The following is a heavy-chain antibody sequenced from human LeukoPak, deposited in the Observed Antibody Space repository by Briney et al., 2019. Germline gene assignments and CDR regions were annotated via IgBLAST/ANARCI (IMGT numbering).Heavy chain of an antibody. D-gene: IGHD6-13*01. Sequence: GGSLRLSCAASGFTFSSSWMRWVRQAPGKGLVWVSHINSDGSSTSYADSVKGRFTISRDNAKNTVYLQMNSLRAEDTAVYYCARDSSYSMDVWGQGTTVTVSS. CDR2: INSDGSST. V-gene: IGHV3-74*01. J-gene: IGHJ6*02. CDR1: GFTFSSSW. CDR3: ARDSSYSMDV.